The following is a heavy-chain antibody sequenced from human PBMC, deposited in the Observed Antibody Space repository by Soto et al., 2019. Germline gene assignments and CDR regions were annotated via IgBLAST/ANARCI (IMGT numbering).Heavy chain of an antibody. J-gene: IGHJ2*01. V-gene: IGHV2-5*02. D-gene: IGHD5-12*01. Sequence: QITLKESGPTLVKPTQTLTLTCTFSGFSLSTSGVGVGWIRQPPGKALEWLAFIYWDDDKRYSPSLKTRLPITEDTSKNPAVFTMTHMYPVDTATYYSGHLLRDGYPYWHFDLWGRGTLVTVSS. CDR2: IYWDDDK. CDR3: GHLLRDGYPYWHFDL. CDR1: GFSLSTSGVG.